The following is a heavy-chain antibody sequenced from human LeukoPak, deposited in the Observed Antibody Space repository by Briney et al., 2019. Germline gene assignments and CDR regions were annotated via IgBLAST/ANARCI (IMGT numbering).Heavy chain of an antibody. CDR3: ARDHSSIVVVPADWFDP. D-gene: IGHD2-2*01. CDR1: GYTFTSYA. V-gene: IGHV1-3*01. J-gene: IGHJ5*02. CDR2: INAGNGNT. Sequence: GGSLRLSCAASGYTFTSYAMHWVRQAPGQRLEWMGWINAGNGNTKYSQKFQGRVTITRDTSASTAYMELSSLRSEDTAVYYCARDHSSIVVVPADWFDPWGQGTLVTVSS.